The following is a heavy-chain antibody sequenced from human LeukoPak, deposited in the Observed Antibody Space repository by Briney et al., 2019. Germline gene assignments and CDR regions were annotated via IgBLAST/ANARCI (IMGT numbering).Heavy chain of an antibody. CDR3: TTDRGGSSGYAFDI. CDR2: IKIKTDGGTT. Sequence: GGSLRPSRAASGFTLFNAWMSWVRPAPGKGLGWVGRIKIKTDGGTTDYAAPVKGRFTISRDDSKNTLYLQMNSLKTEDTAVYYCTTDRGGSSGYAFDIWGQGTMVTVSS. V-gene: IGHV3-15*01. CDR1: GFTLFNAW. J-gene: IGHJ3*02. D-gene: IGHD3-10*01.